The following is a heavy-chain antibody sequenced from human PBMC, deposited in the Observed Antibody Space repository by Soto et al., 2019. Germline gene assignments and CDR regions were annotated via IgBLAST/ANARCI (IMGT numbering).Heavy chain of an antibody. V-gene: IGHV1-2*02. CDR3: ATDRYYDSSSYI. CDR1: GYTFTGYY. CDR2: INPNSGGT. J-gene: IGHJ4*02. Sequence: GASVKVSCKSSGYTFTGYYMHWVRQAPGQGLEWMGWINPNSGGTNYAQRFQGRVTMTRDTSISTAYMELSRLRSDDTAVYYCATDRYYDSSSYIWGQGAVVTAPQ. D-gene: IGHD3-22*01.